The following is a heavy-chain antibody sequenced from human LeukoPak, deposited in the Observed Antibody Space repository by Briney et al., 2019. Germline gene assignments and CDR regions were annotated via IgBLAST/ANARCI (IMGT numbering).Heavy chain of an antibody. J-gene: IGHJ4*02. CDR1: GFTVNRYD. CDR2: IGSGGDT. V-gene: IGHV3-13*01. CDR3: AREIYSYGYLC. Sequence: GGSLRLSCAASGFTVNRYDMHWVRQPTGKGLEWVSAIGSGGDTYYLGSVKGRFTISRENAKNSLYLQMNSLRAGDTAVYYCAREIYSYGYLCWCQGTLVTVSS. D-gene: IGHD5-18*01.